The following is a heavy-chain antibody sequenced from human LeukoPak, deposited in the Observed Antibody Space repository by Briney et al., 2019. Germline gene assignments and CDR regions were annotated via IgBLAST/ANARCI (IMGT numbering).Heavy chain of an antibody. Sequence: SATLSLTCTVSGGSISSYYWSWIRQPPGKGLEWFGYIYYSGSTNYNPSLKSRVTISVDTSKNQFSLKLSSVTAADTAVYYCARESTLSSSYPLDPWGQGTLVTVSS. V-gene: IGHV4-59*01. D-gene: IGHD6-13*01. CDR1: GGSISSYY. CDR3: ARESTLSSSYPLDP. J-gene: IGHJ5*02. CDR2: IYYSGST.